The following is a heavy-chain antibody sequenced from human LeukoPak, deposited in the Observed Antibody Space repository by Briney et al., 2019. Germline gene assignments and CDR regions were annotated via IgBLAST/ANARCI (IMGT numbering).Heavy chain of an antibody. CDR2: ISTSGSTI. Sequence: GGSLRLSCAASGFTFDDYAMHWVRQAPGKGLEWVSYISTSGSTIYYADSVKGRFTISRDNAKNSLYLQMNSLRAEDTAVYYCARGQRYTSEFFDYWGQGTLVTVSS. CDR1: GFTFDDYA. D-gene: IGHD3-16*02. V-gene: IGHV3-11*01. J-gene: IGHJ4*02. CDR3: ARGQRYTSEFFDY.